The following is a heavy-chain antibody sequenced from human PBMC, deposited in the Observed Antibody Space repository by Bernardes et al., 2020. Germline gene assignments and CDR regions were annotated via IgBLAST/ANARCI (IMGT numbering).Heavy chain of an antibody. V-gene: IGHV3-23*01. J-gene: IGHJ4*02. D-gene: IGHD3-22*01. CDR2: ITGSAAST. CDR1: GFIFSSYA. CDR3: AKRQLISSGYFDC. Sequence: GGSLRLSCAASGFIFSSYAVSWVRQGPGKGLEWVSAITGSAASTDYADSVRGRFTISRDNSKNTLYLQMSSLRAEDTAVYYCAKRQLISSGYFDCWGQGTLVTVSS.